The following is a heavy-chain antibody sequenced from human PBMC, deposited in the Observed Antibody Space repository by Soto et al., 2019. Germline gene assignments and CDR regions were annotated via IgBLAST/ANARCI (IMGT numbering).Heavy chain of an antibody. J-gene: IGHJ5*02. CDR1: GYTFTNNV. Sequence: ASVKVSCKASGYTFTNNVIHWLRQAPGQTLEWMGWIHTAKGNTKYSQKFEARVTLTRDTAASTAYMELNSLRSDDTAVYYCARGPIWTYTWNYARLNYLDPWGQGTLVTVSS. CDR3: ARGPIWTYTWNYARLNYLDP. CDR2: IHTAKGNT. V-gene: IGHV1-3*04. D-gene: IGHD1-7*01.